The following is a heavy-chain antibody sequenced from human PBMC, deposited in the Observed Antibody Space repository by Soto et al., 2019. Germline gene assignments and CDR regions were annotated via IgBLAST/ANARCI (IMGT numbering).Heavy chain of an antibody. CDR2: ISGSGGST. CDR1: GFTFSIYS. V-gene: IGHV3-23*01. CDR3: AKPEAVAGSRYGMDV. J-gene: IGHJ6*02. Sequence: SCAASGFTFSIYSMSWVRQAPGKGLEWVSAISGSGGSTYYADSVKGRFTISRDNSKNTLYLQMNSLRAEDTAVYYCAKPEAVAGSRYGMDVWGQGTTVTVSS. D-gene: IGHD6-19*01.